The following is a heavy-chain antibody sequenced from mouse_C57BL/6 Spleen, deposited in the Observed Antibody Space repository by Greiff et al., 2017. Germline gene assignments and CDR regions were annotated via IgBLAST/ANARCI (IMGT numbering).Heavy chain of an antibody. D-gene: IGHD1-1*01. CDR2: IWTGGGT. Sequence: VQLQQSGPGLVAPSQSLSITCTVSGFSLTSYAISWVRQPPGKGLEWLGVIWTGGGTNYNSALKSRLSISKDNSKSQVFLKMNSLQTDDTARYYCARNYYGSSYLPFDYWGQGTTLTVSS. CDR3: ARNYYGSSYLPFDY. CDR1: GFSLTSYA. J-gene: IGHJ2*01. V-gene: IGHV2-9-1*01.